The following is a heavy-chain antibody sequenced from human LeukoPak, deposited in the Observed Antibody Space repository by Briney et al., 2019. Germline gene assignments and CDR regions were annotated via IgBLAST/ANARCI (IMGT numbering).Heavy chain of an antibody. D-gene: IGHD3-22*01. Sequence: GRSLRLSCAASGFTFNSCAMHWVRQAPGKGLEWVAVISYDGSNKYYADSVKGRFTISRDNSKNTLYLQINSLRAEDTAVYYCARDKGKYDSSGYANWGQGTLVTVSS. CDR1: GFTFNSCA. V-gene: IGHV3-30-3*01. CDR3: ARDKGKYDSSGYAN. J-gene: IGHJ4*02. CDR2: ISYDGSNK.